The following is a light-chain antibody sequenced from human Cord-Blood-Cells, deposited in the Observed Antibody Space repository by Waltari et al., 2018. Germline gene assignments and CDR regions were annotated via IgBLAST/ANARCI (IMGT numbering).Light chain of an antibody. J-gene: IGLJ2*01. CDR2: EVS. Sequence: QSALTQPRPASASPGQSVPIPCPAISSAVGGHNIVPWYQQHPGKAPKLMIYEVSKRPSGVPDRFSGSKSGNTASLTVSGLQAEDEADYYCSSYAGSNNLVFGGGTKLTVL. CDR3: SSYAGSNNLV. CDR1: SSAVGGHNI. V-gene: IGLV2-8*01.